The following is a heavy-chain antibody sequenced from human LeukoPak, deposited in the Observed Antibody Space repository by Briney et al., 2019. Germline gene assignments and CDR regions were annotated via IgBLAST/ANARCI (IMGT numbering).Heavy chain of an antibody. CDR2: IHPVDSHT. D-gene: IGHD1-1*01. CDR1: GFRFTSYW. V-gene: IGHV5-51*01. J-gene: IGHJ6*02. CDR3: GRTLDRLPYYGMDV. Sequence: GASLQISCNGSGFRFTSYWIGGVRQMPGKGLEWMGIIHPVDSHTRYSPSFQGQVSISADKSISTASLQWSSLKAADTAMYYCGRTLDRLPYYGMDVWGQGTTVTVSS.